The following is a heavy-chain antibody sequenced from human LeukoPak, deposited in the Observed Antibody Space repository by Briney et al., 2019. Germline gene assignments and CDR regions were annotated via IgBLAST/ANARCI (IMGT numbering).Heavy chain of an antibody. V-gene: IGHV3-15*01. J-gene: IGHJ3*02. CDR1: GFTFSNAW. CDR2: IKSKTDGGTT. CDR3: TTQRFLEWPDAFDI. D-gene: IGHD3-3*01. Sequence: PGRSLRLSCAASGFTFSNAWMSWVRQAPGKGLEWVGRIKSKTDGGTTDYAAPVKGRFTISRDDSKNTLYLQMNSLKTEDTAVYYCTTQRFLEWPDAFDIWGQGTMVTVSS.